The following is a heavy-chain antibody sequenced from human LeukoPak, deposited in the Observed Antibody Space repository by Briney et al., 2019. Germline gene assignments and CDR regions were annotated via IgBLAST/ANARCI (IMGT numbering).Heavy chain of an antibody. V-gene: IGHV1-24*01. CDR3: ATGYRGGPPFRY. D-gene: IGHD6-19*01. Sequence: ASVKVSCTVSGYTLTELSMHWVRQAPGKGLEWMGGFDPEDGETIYAQKFQGRVTMTEDTSTDTAYMELSSLRSEDTAVYYCATGYRGGPPFRYWGQGTLVTVSS. CDR2: FDPEDGET. CDR1: GYTLTELS. J-gene: IGHJ4*02.